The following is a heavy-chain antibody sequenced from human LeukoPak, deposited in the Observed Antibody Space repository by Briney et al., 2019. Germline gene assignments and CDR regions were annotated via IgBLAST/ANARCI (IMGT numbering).Heavy chain of an antibody. CDR1: GDSVSSDSYY. D-gene: IGHD3-22*01. CDR3: ARDRRGYYDSSGYFDF. CDR2: IHYSGRT. V-gene: IGHV4-61*01. J-gene: IGHJ4*02. Sequence: PSETLSLTCTVSGDSVSSDSYYRSWIRQPPGKGLEWIGYIHYSGRTKYNPSLKSRVTISVDTSKNQFSLKLSSVTAADTAVYYCARDRRGYYDSSGYFDFWGQGTLLTVSS.